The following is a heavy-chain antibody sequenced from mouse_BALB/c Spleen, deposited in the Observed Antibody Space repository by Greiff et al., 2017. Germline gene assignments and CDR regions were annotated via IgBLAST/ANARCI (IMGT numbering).Heavy chain of an antibody. CDR2: IYPGDGDT. CDR1: GYAFSSYW. CDR3: ARPTTATWSAMDY. V-gene: IGHV1-80*01. Sequence: QVQLQQSGAELVRPGSSVKISCKASGYAFSSYWMNWVKQRPGQGLEWIGQIYPGDGDTNYNGKFKGKATLTADKSSSTAYMQLSSLTSEDSAVYFCARPTTATWSAMDYWGQGTSVTVSS. J-gene: IGHJ4*01. D-gene: IGHD1-2*01.